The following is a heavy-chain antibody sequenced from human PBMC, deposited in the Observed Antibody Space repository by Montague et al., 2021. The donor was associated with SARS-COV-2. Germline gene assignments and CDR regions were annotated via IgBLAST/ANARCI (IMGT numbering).Heavy chain of an antibody. V-gene: IGHV4-34*01. Sequence: SETLSLTCAVYGGSFSGYYWSWIRQPPGKGLEWIGGINHSGSTNYNPSLKSRVTISMDTSKNQFSLKLNSVTAADTAVYYCARGVRQLGVRYYYYYIDVWDKGTTVTVSS. CDR1: GGSFSGYY. CDR3: ARGVRQLGVRYYYYYIDV. D-gene: IGHD6-6*01. CDR2: INHSGST. J-gene: IGHJ6*03.